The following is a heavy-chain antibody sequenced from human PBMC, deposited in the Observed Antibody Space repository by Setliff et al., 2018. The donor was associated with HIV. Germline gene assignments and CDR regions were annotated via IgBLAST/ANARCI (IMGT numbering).Heavy chain of an antibody. Sequence: SETLSLTCTVSGGSISPYYWSWIRQPPGKGLEWIAWISYSGTTNYNPSLKSRVTLSVDTSKNQFSLSLTSVTGADTAVYYCARGGASSKYLDPWGQGTLVTVSS. V-gene: IGHV4-59*01. D-gene: IGHD2-15*01. CDR1: GGSISPYY. CDR2: ISYSGTT. J-gene: IGHJ5*02. CDR3: ARGGASSKYLDP.